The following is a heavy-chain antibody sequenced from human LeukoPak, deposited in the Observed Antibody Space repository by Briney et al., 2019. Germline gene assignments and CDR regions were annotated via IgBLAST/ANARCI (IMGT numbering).Heavy chain of an antibody. CDR1: GYTFTSYA. V-gene: IGHV1-69*13. CDR3: ATESDYGYYYYMDV. CDR2: IIPIFGTT. Sequence: SVKVSCKASGYTFTSYAISWVRQAPGQGLEWMGGIIPIFGTTNYAHRFQGRVTITADESTSTAYMELNSLKSEDTAVYYCATESDYGYYYYMDVWGKGTTVTISS. J-gene: IGHJ6*03. D-gene: IGHD4-17*01.